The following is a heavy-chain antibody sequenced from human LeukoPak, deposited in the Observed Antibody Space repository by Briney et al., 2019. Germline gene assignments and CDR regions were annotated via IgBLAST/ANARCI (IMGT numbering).Heavy chain of an antibody. V-gene: IGHV1-18*01. CDR3: ARDPEGVAGSKSFDY. Sequence: ASVKVSCKASGYTFTSYGISWVRQAPGQGLEWMGWISAYNGNSNYAQKLQGRVTMNTDTSTSTAYMELRSLRSDDTAVYYCARDPEGVAGSKSFDYWGQGTLVTVSS. CDR1: GYTFTSYG. J-gene: IGHJ4*02. D-gene: IGHD6-19*01. CDR2: ISAYNGNS.